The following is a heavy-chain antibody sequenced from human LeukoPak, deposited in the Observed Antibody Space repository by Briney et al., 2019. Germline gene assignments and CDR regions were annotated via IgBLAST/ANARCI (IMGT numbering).Heavy chain of an antibody. V-gene: IGHV4-59*01. J-gene: IGHJ5*02. D-gene: IGHD6-13*01. Sequence: SETLSLTCTVSGGSISSYYWSWIRQPPGKGLEWIGYICYSGSTNYNPSLKSRVTISVDTSKNQFSLKLSSVTAADTAVYYCARESGGSWYWFDLWGQGTLVTVSS. CDR2: ICYSGST. CDR1: GGSISSYY. CDR3: ARESGGSWYWFDL.